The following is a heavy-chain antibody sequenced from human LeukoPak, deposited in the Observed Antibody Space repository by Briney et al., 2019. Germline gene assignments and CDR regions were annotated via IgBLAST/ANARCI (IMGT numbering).Heavy chain of an antibody. CDR2: ISPSGGIT. J-gene: IGHJ4*02. Sequence: TGGSLRLSCGASGFTFSSHGMNWVRQAPGKGLEWVSGISPSGGITYYTDSVKGRFTISRDNSKNTVSLQMNSLRVEDTALYYCARERGKDETAMASFDYWGQGTLVTVSS. CDR1: GFTFSSHG. D-gene: IGHD5-18*01. V-gene: IGHV3-23*01. CDR3: ARERGKDETAMASFDY.